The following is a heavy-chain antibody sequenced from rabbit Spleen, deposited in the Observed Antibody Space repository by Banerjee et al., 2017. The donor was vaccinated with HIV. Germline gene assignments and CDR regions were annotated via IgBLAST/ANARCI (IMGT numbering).Heavy chain of an antibody. CDR1: GIDFSGNSY. D-gene: IGHD1-1*01. J-gene: IGHJ6*01. CDR2: IDSGSSGFT. V-gene: IGHV1S40*01. CDR3: ARDTSSSFSSYGMDL. Sequence: QSLEESGGDLVKPGASLTLTCKASGIDFSGNSYMCWVRQAPGKGLEWIACIDSGSSGFTYFATWAKGRFTCSKTSSTTVTLQMTRLTAADTATYFCARDTSSSFSSYGMDLWGQGTLVTVS.